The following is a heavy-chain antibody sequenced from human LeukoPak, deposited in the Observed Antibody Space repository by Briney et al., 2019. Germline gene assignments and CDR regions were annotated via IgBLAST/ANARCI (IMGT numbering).Heavy chain of an antibody. J-gene: IGHJ4*02. CDR1: GFTFSSYA. CDR2: ISYDGSNK. V-gene: IGHV3-30-3*01. CDR3: ARGGVSWELLVPHFDY. Sequence: GGSLRLSCAASGFTFSSYAMHWVRQAPGKGLEWVAVISYDGSNKYYADSVKGRFTISRDNSKSTLYLQMNSLRAEDTAVYYCARGGVSWELLVPHFDYWGQGTLVTVSS. D-gene: IGHD1-26*01.